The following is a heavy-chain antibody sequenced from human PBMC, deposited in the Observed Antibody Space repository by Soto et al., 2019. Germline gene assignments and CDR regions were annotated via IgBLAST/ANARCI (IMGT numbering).Heavy chain of an antibody. CDR3: ARSRVDLSGSYYSYGMDV. D-gene: IGHD3-10*01. CDR2: IIPIFGTA. Sequence: QVQLVQSGAEVKKPGSSVKVSCKASGGTFSSYAISWVRQAPGQGLEWMGGIIPIFGTANYAQKFQGRVTITADESTSTAYMELSSLRSEDTAVYYCARSRVDLSGSYYSYGMDVWGQGTTVTVSS. V-gene: IGHV1-69*01. J-gene: IGHJ6*02. CDR1: GGTFSSYA.